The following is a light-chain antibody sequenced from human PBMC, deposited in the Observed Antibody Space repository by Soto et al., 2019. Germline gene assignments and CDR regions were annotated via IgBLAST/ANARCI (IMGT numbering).Light chain of an antibody. CDR3: QYYGGSPRT. CDR2: GAS. J-gene: IGKJ1*01. CDR1: ESVAS. V-gene: IGKV3-20*01. Sequence: EIFLTQSPGTLSLSPGEGTTLSCRASESVASLAWYQQKPGQAPRLFIYGASTRATGIPDRFSGSGSGTDFTLTISRLEPEDFAVYYCQYYGGSPRTFGRGTKVDIK.